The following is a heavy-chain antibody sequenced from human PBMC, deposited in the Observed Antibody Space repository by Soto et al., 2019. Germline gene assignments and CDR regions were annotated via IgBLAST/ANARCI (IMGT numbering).Heavy chain of an antibody. J-gene: IGHJ6*02. CDR3: AKGRQLVRGYYYYYGMDV. CDR2: ISGSGGST. Sequence: GGSLRLSCAASGFTFSSYAMSWVRQAPGKGLEWVSAISGSGGSTYYADSVKGRFTISRDNSKNTLYLQMNSLRAEDTAVYYCAKGRQLVRGYYYYYGMDVWGQGTTVTVS. CDR1: GFTFSSYA. V-gene: IGHV3-23*01. D-gene: IGHD6-6*01.